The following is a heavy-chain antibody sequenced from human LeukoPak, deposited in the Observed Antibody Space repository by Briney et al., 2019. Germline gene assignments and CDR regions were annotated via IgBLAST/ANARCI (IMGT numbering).Heavy chain of an antibody. CDR3: ARELYCYGDYVGY. Sequence: GGSLRLSCAASGFTFSSYSMNWVRQAPGKGLEWVSSISSSSSYIYYADSVKGRFAISRDNAKNSLYLQMNSLRAEDTAVYYCARELYCYGDYVGYWGQGTLVTVSS. V-gene: IGHV3-21*01. CDR1: GFTFSSYS. D-gene: IGHD4-17*01. CDR2: ISSSSSYI. J-gene: IGHJ4*02.